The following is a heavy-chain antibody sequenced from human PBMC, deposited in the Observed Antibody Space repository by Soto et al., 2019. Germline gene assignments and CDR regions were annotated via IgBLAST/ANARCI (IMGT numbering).Heavy chain of an antibody. J-gene: IGHJ4*02. CDR3: ARGPIAAVNFFDY. D-gene: IGHD6-13*01. CDR2: IKAGNGNT. CDR1: GYTFTDHA. Sequence: ASVKVSCKTSGYTFTDHAIHWVRQAPGQRLEWMGWIKAGNGNTRYLQKFQGRVTITRDTSASTAYMELSSLRSEDTAVFYCARGPIAAVNFFDYWGQGTLVTVSS. V-gene: IGHV1-3*01.